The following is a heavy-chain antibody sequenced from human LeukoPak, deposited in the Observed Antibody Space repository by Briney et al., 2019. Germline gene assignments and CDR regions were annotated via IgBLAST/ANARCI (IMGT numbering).Heavy chain of an antibody. Sequence: SETLSLTCAVSGGSLSSGGYSWSWIRQPPGKGLEWIGYIYHSGSTYCNPSLKSRVTISVDRSKNQFSLKLSSVTAADTAVYYCARAQSGYDWDYFDYWGQGTLVTVSS. CDR2: IYHSGST. J-gene: IGHJ4*02. CDR1: GGSLSSGGYS. V-gene: IGHV4-30-2*01. CDR3: ARAQSGYDWDYFDY. D-gene: IGHD5-12*01.